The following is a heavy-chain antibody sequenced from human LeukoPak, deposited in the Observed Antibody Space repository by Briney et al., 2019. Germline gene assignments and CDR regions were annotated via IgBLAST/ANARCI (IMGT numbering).Heavy chain of an antibody. Sequence: GRSLRLSCAASGFTFDDYAMHWVRQAPGKGLEWVSGISWNSCSIGYADRVKGRVTISRDNAKNSLYLQMNSLRAEDTALYYCAKAMFESGYYSFDYWGQGTLVTVSS. D-gene: IGHD3-22*01. V-gene: IGHV3-9*01. CDR1: GFTFDDYA. CDR2: ISWNSCSI. CDR3: AKAMFESGYYSFDY. J-gene: IGHJ4*02.